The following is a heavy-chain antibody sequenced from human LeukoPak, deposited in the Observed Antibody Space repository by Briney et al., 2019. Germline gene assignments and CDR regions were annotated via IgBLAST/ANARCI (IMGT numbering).Heavy chain of an antibody. CDR3: ARDLMLVYGGCFDY. J-gene: IGHJ4*02. D-gene: IGHD4-23*01. Sequence: GGSLRLSCAASGSTFSSCAMTWVRQAPGKGLEWVSSISGSGGSTYYADSVKGRFTISRDNAKNSLYLQMNSLRAEDTAVYYCARDLMLVYGGCFDYWGQGTLVTVSS. CDR2: ISGSGGST. V-gene: IGHV3-23*01. CDR1: GSTFSSCA.